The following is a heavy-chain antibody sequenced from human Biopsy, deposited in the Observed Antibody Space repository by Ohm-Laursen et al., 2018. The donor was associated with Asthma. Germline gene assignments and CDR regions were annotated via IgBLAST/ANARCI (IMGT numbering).Heavy chain of an antibody. CDR2: ISSLSRYK. D-gene: IGHD3-10*01. Sequence: SLRLSCAASGFDFSGYTMNWVRQAPGKGLEWVPSISSLSRYKYYADALRGRVTVSRDNAKSSLHLQMSSLRAEDTAVYFCARDFTIGSGSPFHFWGPGTLVTVSS. CDR1: GFDFSGYT. CDR3: ARDFTIGSGSPFHF. V-gene: IGHV3-21*01. J-gene: IGHJ4*01.